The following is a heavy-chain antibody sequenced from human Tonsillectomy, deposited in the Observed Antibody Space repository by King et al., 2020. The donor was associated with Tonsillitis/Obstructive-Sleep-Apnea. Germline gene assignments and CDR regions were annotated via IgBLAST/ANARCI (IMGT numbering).Heavy chain of an antibody. J-gene: IGHJ6*03. D-gene: IGHD6-13*01. CDR3: AGGYSSSWSSRYYYYMDD. CDR1: GFTFSDFY. Sequence: VQLVESGGGLVRPGGSLRLSCAASGFTFSDFYMSWIRQAPGKGLEWVSYMGSSGSTIYYADSVKGRFTISRDNAKNSLYLQMKSLRPEDTAVFYCAGGYSSSWSSRYYYYMDDWGKGTTVTVSS. CDR2: MGSSGSTI. V-gene: IGHV3-11*01.